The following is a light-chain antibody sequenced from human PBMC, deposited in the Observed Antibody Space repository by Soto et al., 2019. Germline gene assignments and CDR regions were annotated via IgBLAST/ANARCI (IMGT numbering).Light chain of an antibody. CDR1: QSISSW. CDR2: KAS. CDR3: QHYNSYSEA. Sequence: DIQMTQSPSSLSASVGDRVTITCRASQSISSWLAWYQQKPGKAPKLLIYKASTLKSGVPSRFSGGGSGTEFTLTISSLQPDEFATYYCQHYNSYSEAFGQGTKLDIK. V-gene: IGKV1-5*03. J-gene: IGKJ1*01.